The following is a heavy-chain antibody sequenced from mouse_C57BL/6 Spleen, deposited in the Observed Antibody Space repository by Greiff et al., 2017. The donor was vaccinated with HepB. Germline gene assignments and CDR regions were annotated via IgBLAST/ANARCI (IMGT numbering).Heavy chain of an antibody. CDR1: GYTFTSYW. J-gene: IGHJ4*01. D-gene: IGHD2-4*01. CDR2: IDPSDSYT. Sequence: QVQLQQPGAELVMPGASVKLSCKASGYTFTSYWMHWVKQRPGQGLEWIGEIDPSDSYTNYNQKFKGKSTLTVDKSSSTAYMQLSSLTSEDSAVYYWARGGLRRGGYYAMDYWGQGTSVTVSS. CDR3: ARGGLRRGGYYAMDY. V-gene: IGHV1-69*01.